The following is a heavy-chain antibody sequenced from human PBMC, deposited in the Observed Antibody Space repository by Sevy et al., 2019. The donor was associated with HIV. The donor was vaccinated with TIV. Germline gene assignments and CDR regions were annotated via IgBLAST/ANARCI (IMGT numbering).Heavy chain of an antibody. CDR1: GYKFTNYW. V-gene: IGHV5-51*01. D-gene: IGHD3-10*01. CDR3: ARRSTSSELGHGVDV. CDR2: IYPGDSDT. J-gene: IGHJ6*02. Sequence: GESLKISCKASGYKFTNYWIGWVRQMPGKCLEWMGIIYPGDSDTRYSPSFQGQVTISVDKSISTAYLQWSSLRASDTAMYYCARRSTSSELGHGVDVSGQGTTVTVSS.